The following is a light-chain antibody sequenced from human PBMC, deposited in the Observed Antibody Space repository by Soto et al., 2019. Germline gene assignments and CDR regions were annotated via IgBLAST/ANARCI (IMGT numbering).Light chain of an antibody. V-gene: IGLV2-11*01. J-gene: IGLJ2*01. CDR3: CSYAGRYTSV. CDR1: SSDVGGYNY. CDR2: DVS. Sequence: QSVLTQPRSVSGSPGQSVTISCTGTSSDVGGYNYVSWYQQHPGKAPKVMIYDVSKRPSGVPDRFSGSKSGNTASLTISGLQAEDEADYYCCSYAGRYTSVFGGGTQLTVL.